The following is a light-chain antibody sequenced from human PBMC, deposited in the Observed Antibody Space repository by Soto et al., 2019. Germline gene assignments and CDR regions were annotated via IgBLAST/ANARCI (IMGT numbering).Light chain of an antibody. Sequence: QSALTQPRSVSGSPGQSVAISCTGTSSDVGGYNYGSWYQQQPGKAPKLMIYDVTKRPSGVPDRFSASRSGNTASLTISGLQADDEADYYCCSYAGSYSYVFGTGTKVTVL. CDR3: CSYAGSYSYV. CDR2: DVT. V-gene: IGLV2-11*01. CDR1: SSDVGGYNY. J-gene: IGLJ1*01.